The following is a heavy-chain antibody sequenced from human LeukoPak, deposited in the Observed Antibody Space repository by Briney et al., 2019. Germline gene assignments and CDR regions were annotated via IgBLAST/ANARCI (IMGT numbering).Heavy chain of an antibody. J-gene: IGHJ6*02. Sequence: SETLSLTCTVSGGSISSGGYYWSWIRQHPGKGLEWIGYIYYSGSTYYNPSLKSRVTISVDTSKNQFSLKLSSVTAADTAVYCCATQDIAVVPAAIREVFPYYYGMDVWGQGTTVTVSS. D-gene: IGHD2-2*02. CDR1: GGSISSGGYY. CDR3: ATQDIAVVPAAIREVFPYYYGMDV. CDR2: IYYSGST. V-gene: IGHV4-31*03.